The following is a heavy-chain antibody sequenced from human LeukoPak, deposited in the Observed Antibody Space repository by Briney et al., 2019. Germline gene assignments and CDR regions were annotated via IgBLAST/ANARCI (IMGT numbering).Heavy chain of an antibody. Sequence: GASVKLSCKASGGTFSSYAISWVRQAPGQGLEWMGRIIPIVGIANYAQKFQGRVTITADKSTSTAYMELSSLRSEDTAVYYCALSGDYYDSSGVQHWGQGTLVTVSS. CDR2: IIPIVGIA. CDR3: ALSGDYYDSSGVQH. CDR1: GGTFSSYA. J-gene: IGHJ1*01. D-gene: IGHD3-22*01. V-gene: IGHV1-69*04.